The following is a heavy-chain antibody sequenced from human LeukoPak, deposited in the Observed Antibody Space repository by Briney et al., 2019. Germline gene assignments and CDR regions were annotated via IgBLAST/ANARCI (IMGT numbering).Heavy chain of an antibody. CDR3: ARSPSSMVLDY. V-gene: IGHV1-2*04. CDR2: INPNSGGT. J-gene: IGHJ4*02. D-gene: IGHD3-10*01. CDR1: GYTFTGYY. Sequence: GASVKVSCKASGYTFTGYYMHWVRQAPGQGLEWMGWINPNSGGTNYAQKSQGWVTMTRDTSISTAYMELSRLRSDDTAVYYCARSPSSMVLDYWGQGTLVTVSS.